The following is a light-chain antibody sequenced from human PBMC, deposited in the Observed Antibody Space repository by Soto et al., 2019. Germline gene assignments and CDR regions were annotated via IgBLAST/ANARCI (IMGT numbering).Light chain of an antibody. V-gene: IGLV2-14*01. CDR2: EVN. Sequence: QSALTQPASVSGSPGQSITISCTGITSDVGGYNYVSWYQQHPGKAPKLMIYEVNNRPSGVSSRFSGSKSGNTASLTISGLQADDEADYYCSSYRSNIRVFGRGTKVTVL. CDR1: TSDVGGYNY. J-gene: IGLJ3*02. CDR3: SSYRSNIRV.